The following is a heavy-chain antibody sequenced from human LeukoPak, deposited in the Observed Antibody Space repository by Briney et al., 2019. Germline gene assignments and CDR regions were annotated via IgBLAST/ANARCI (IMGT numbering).Heavy chain of an antibody. J-gene: IGHJ4*02. D-gene: IGHD3-10*01. CDR3: ARDLSGSLYFDH. V-gene: IGHV4-34*01. CDR2: INHSGST. Sequence: SETLSLTCAVYGGSFSGYYWSWIRQPPGKGLEWIGEINHSGSTNYNPSLKSRVSISGDTSKNQISLKLSSVTAADTAVYYFARDLSGSLYFDHWGQGTLVTVSS. CDR1: GGSFSGYY.